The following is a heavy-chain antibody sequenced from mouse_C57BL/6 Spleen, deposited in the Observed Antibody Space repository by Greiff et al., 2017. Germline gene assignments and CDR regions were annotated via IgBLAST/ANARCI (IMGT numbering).Heavy chain of an antibody. CDR3: TFDDYGEVHFDY. V-gene: IGHV14-1*01. CDR1: GFNIKDYY. D-gene: IGHD2-4*01. Sequence: VQLKQSGAELVRPGASVKLSCTASGFNIKDYYMHWVKQRPEQGLEWIGRIDPEDGDTEYAPKFQGKATMTADTSSNTAYLQRSSLTSEDTAVYYCTFDDYGEVHFDYWGQGTTLTVSS. CDR2: IDPEDGDT. J-gene: IGHJ2*01.